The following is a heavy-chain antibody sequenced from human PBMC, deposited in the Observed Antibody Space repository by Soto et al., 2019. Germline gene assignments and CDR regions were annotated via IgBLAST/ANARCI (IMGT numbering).Heavy chain of an antibody. J-gene: IGHJ4*02. V-gene: IGHV4-61*08. Sequence: SETLSLTCAVSGGSISSGGYSWSWIRQPPGKGLEWIGYIYYSGSTNYNPSLKSRVTISVDTSKNQFSLKLSSVTAADTAVYYCARVHTPVVAAPFFDYWGQGTLVTAPQ. CDR3: ARVHTPVVAAPFFDY. CDR2: IYYSGST. D-gene: IGHD2-15*01. CDR1: GGSISSGGYS.